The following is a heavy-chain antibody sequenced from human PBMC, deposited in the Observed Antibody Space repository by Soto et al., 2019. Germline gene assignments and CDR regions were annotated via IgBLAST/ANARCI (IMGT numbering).Heavy chain of an antibody. D-gene: IGHD2-8*02. Sequence: SETLSLTCAVSGGSLRQYGHFWTWIRQRPGSGLEWIGYTTNIGVTYYSPSLQSRVTISVDTSKNLFSLKLSSVTAADTAVYYCARSPTGTEYYYGMDVWGQGTTVTVSS. CDR3: ARSPTGTEYYYGMDV. V-gene: IGHV4-31*11. CDR2: TTNIGVT. J-gene: IGHJ6*02. CDR1: GGSLRQYGHF.